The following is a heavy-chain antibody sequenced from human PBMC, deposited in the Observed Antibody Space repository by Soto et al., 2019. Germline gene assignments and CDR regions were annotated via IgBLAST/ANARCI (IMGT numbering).Heavy chain of an antibody. V-gene: IGHV1-18*01. CDR2: ISAYHGNT. Sequence: QVQLVQSGAEVKKPGASVKVSCKASGYTFTSYGNSWLRPAPGQGLEWMGWISAYHGNTNYAQKLQRRVTMTTDTSTSTVYMELRSLRSDDTAVYYCARDAAVGLFDYWGQGTLVTVSS. D-gene: IGHD1-26*01. J-gene: IGHJ4*02. CDR3: ARDAAVGLFDY. CDR1: GYTFTSYG.